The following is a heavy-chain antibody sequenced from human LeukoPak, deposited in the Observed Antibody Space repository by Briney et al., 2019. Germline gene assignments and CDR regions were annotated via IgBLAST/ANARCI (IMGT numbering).Heavy chain of an antibody. Sequence: GEPLKISCKGSGYSFTSYWIGWVRQMPGKGLEWMGIIYPGDSDTRYSPSFQGQVTISADKSISTAYLQWSSLKASDTAMYYCARHRGPGDYYYDSSGYYYFDYWGQGTLVTVSS. V-gene: IGHV5-51*01. D-gene: IGHD3-22*01. CDR1: GYSFTSYW. CDR3: ARHRGPGDYYYDSSGYYYFDY. J-gene: IGHJ4*02. CDR2: IYPGDSDT.